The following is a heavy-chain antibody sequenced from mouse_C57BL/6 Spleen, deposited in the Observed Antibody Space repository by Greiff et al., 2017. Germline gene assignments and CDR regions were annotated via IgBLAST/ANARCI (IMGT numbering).Heavy chain of an antibody. CDR3: AMGDLEGTPRLHYYAMDY. D-gene: IGHD2-2*01. CDR2: IHPSDSDT. V-gene: IGHV1-74*01. J-gene: IGHJ4*01. CDR1: GYTFTSYW. Sequence: QVQLKQPGAELVKPGASVKVSCKASGYTFTSYWMHWVKQRPGQGLEWIGRIHPSDSDTNYNQKFKGKATLTVDKSSSTAYMQLSSLTSEDSAVYYCAMGDLEGTPRLHYYAMDYWGQGTSVTVSS.